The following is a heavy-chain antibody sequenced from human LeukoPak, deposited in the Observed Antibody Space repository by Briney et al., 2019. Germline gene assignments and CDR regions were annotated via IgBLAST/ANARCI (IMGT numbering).Heavy chain of an antibody. CDR3: ARGPYYDILTGTFDY. Sequence: GGSLRLSCAASGFTFSSYGMHWVRQAPGKGLEWVAFIRYDGSNKYYADSVKGRFTISRDNSKNSLYLQMNSLRAEDTALYYCARGPYYDILTGTFDYWGQGTLVTVSS. V-gene: IGHV3-30*02. J-gene: IGHJ4*02. D-gene: IGHD3-9*01. CDR2: IRYDGSNK. CDR1: GFTFSSYG.